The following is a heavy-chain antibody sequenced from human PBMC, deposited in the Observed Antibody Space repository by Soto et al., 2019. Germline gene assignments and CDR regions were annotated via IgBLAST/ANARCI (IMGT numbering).Heavy chain of an antibody. D-gene: IGHD1-1*01. Sequence: QVQLVQSGAEVKKPGASVRISCKASGYSLPTHTIHWVRQAPGHRLEWMGWINAANGHTKYPQNFPTRFTIASDTSASTVYMKLTGLTSDDTAIYYCARASVNYDWSPTAYWGQGTLVTVS. CDR3: ARASVNYDWSPTAY. CDR2: INAANGHT. J-gene: IGHJ4*02. V-gene: IGHV1-3*01. CDR1: GYSLPTHT.